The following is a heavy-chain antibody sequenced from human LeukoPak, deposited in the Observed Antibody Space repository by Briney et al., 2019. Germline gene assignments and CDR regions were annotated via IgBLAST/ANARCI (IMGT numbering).Heavy chain of an antibody. CDR2: IYYSGST. J-gene: IGHJ2*01. CDR3: ARPGYSSGWYDWYFDL. Sequence: SQTLSLTCTVSGGSISSGDYYWSWVRQPPGKGLEWIEYIYYSGSTYYNPSLKSRVTISVDTSKNQFSLKLSSVTAADTAVYYCARPGYSSGWYDWYFDLWGRGTLVTVSS. CDR1: GGSISSGDYY. D-gene: IGHD6-19*01. V-gene: IGHV4-30-4*01.